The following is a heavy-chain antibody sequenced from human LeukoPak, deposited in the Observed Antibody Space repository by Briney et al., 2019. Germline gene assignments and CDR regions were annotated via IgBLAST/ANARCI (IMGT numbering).Heavy chain of an antibody. Sequence: SSETLSLTCSVSGGSIKSNNYYWSWIRQGPGKGLEWIGYIYASGTTNYNPTNYNPSLKSRVTISVDTSKNQFSLKLSSVTIADTAVYYCARHFGSGSPPGGSWGQGTLVTVSS. CDR1: GGSIKSNNYY. D-gene: IGHD3-10*01. CDR3: ARHFGSGSPPGGS. CDR2: IYASGTTNYNPT. V-gene: IGHV4-61*05. J-gene: IGHJ5*02.